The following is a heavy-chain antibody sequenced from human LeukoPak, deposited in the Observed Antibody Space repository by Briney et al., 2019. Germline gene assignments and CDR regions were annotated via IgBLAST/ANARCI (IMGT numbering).Heavy chain of an antibody. CDR1: GFTFTNYA. D-gene: IGHD5-24*01. V-gene: IGHV3-7*04. CDR2: IKQDGSKK. Sequence: GGSLRLSCAASGFTFTNYAMTWVRQAPGKGLEWVANIKQDGSKKSYVDSVKGRFTISRDNAKNSLYLQMNSLRAEDTAIYYCTRVGYIDEGIDYWGQGTLVTVSS. CDR3: TRVGYIDEGIDY. J-gene: IGHJ4*02.